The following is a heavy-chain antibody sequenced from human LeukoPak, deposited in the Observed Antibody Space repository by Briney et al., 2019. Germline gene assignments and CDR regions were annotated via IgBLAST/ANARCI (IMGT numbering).Heavy chain of an antibody. CDR1: GFTFGSYA. J-gene: IGHJ4*02. CDR3: AKEMWHTGPVDS. V-gene: IGHV3-23*01. Sequence: GGSLRLSCAASGFTFGSYALTWVRQAPGRGLAWVAGISTSGVNTYYADSVKGRFTISRDNSKNTLYLQVNNLRAEDTALYYCAKEMWHTGPVDSWGQGTLVTVSS. CDR2: ISTSGVNT. D-gene: IGHD5-18*01.